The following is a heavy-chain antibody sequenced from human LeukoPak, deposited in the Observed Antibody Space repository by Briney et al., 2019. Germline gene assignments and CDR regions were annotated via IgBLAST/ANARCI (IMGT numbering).Heavy chain of an antibody. V-gene: IGHV3-23*01. CDR1: GFTFTTYA. CDR3: AKDSGAVYYFDY. CDR2: ISGSGGSK. Sequence: PGGSLRLSCAASGFTFTTYAMSWVRQAPGKGLEWVSAISGSGGSKYYADSVKGRFTISRDNSKNTLYLQMNSLRAEDTDVYYCAKDSGAVYYFDYWGQGTLVTVSS. D-gene: IGHD3-10*01. J-gene: IGHJ4*02.